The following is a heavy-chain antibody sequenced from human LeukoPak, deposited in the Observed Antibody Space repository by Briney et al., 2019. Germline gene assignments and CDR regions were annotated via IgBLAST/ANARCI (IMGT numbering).Heavy chain of an antibody. D-gene: IGHD6-19*01. CDR2: VYTSGST. V-gene: IGHV4-61*02. CDR3: ASEDLGVAGPFAY. J-gene: IGHJ4*02. Sequence: SETLSLTCTVSGGSISSGAYYWSWIRQPAGKGLEWIGRVYTSGSTNYNPSLKSRVTISVDTSKNQFSLEVNSVTAADTAVYYCASEDLGVAGPFAYWGQGTLVTVSS. CDR1: GGSISSGAYY.